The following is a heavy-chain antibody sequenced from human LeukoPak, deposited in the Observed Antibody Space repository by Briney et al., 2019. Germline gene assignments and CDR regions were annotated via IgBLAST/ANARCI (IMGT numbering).Heavy chain of an antibody. D-gene: IGHD6-19*01. V-gene: IGHV1-3*01. CDR1: GYTFTSYA. CDR3: ARGIEASSGWYVIDY. CDR2: INAGNGNT. Sequence: ASVKVSCKASGYTFTSYAMHWVRQAPGQRLEWMGWINAGNGNTKYSQKFQGRVTITRDTSASTAYMEVSSLTSEDTAVYYCARGIEASSGWYVIDYWGQGTLVTVSS. J-gene: IGHJ4*02.